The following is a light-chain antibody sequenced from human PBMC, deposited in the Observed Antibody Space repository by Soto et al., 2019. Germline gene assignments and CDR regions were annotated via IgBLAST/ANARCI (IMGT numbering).Light chain of an antibody. Sequence: QSALTQPASVSGSPGQSITFSCTGTSSDVGSYYYVSWHQQHPGKAPKLIIYDVNNRPSGVPSRFSGSKSGNTASLIISGLQTEDEADYYCCAYSASGTHVFGTGTKLTVL. CDR2: DVN. CDR3: CAYSASGTHV. CDR1: SSDVGSYYY. J-gene: IGLJ1*01. V-gene: IGLV2-14*03.